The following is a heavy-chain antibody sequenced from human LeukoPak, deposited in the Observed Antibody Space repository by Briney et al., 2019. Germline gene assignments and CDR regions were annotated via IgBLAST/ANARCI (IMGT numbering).Heavy chain of an antibody. CDR2: INPNSGGT. J-gene: IGHJ3*02. Sequence: PKASVKVSCKASGYTFTGYYMHWVRQAPGQGLEWMGWINPNSGGTNYAQKFQGRVTMTRDTSISTAYMELSRLRSDDTAVYYCARGSRILYYDILTGYLYAFDIWGQGTMVTVSS. V-gene: IGHV1-2*02. CDR1: GYTFTGYY. D-gene: IGHD3-9*01. CDR3: ARGSRILYYDILTGYLYAFDI.